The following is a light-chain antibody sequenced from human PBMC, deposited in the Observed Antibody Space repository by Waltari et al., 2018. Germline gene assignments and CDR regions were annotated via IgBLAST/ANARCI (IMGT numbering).Light chain of an antibody. CDR3: MQALRTWT. CDR2: LGS. J-gene: IGKJ1*01. CDR1: QSLLPRDGYNY. Sequence: DIVMTQSPVSLPVTPGEQASISCRSSQSLLPRDGYNYVDWYLQKPGQSTQLLIYLGSNRASGVPDRFSGSGSGTDFTLKISRVEAEDVGVYYCMQALRTWTFGQGTKVEIK. V-gene: IGKV2-28*01.